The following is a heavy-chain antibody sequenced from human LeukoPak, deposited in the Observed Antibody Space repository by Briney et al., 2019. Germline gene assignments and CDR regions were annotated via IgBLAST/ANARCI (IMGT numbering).Heavy chain of an antibody. Sequence: ASVKVSCEASGYTFTSYGISWVRQAPGQGLEWMGWISAYNGNTNYAQKLQGRVTMTRDTSISTAYMELSRLRSDDTAVYYCARVLTGYSSSWYYWGQGTLVTVSS. CDR1: GYTFTSYG. CDR2: ISAYNGNT. V-gene: IGHV1-18*01. J-gene: IGHJ4*02. CDR3: ARVLTGYSSSWYY. D-gene: IGHD6-13*01.